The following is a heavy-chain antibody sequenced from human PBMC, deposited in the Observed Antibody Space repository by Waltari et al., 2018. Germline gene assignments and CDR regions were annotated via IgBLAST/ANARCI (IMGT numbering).Heavy chain of an antibody. D-gene: IGHD6-25*01. Sequence: QVQLVQSGPEVKTPGASVKVSCWASGYAFSNYGISWVRQAPGQGLEWMAWTSAYNGNKNYAQKLQGRLTMTTDTSTNTAYMELRSLRSDDTAVCYCARDNIAAAGIFDLWGQGTLVTVSS. CDR1: GYAFSNYG. V-gene: IGHV1-18*01. J-gene: IGHJ4*02. CDR2: TSAYNGNK. CDR3: ARDNIAAAGIFDL.